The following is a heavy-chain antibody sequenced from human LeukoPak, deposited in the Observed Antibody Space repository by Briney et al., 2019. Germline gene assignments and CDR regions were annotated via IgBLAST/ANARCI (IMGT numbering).Heavy chain of an antibody. D-gene: IGHD3-10*01. CDR1: GFTFSSYE. CDR2: ISSSGSTI. Sequence: GGSLRLSCAASGFTFSSYEMNWVRQAPGKGLEWVSYISSSGSTIYYADSVKGRFTISRDNAKNSLYLQMNSLRAEDTAAYYCARSPGITMVRGVIIPPYFDYWGQGTLVTVSS. CDR3: ARSPGITMVRGVIIPPYFDY. J-gene: IGHJ4*02. V-gene: IGHV3-48*03.